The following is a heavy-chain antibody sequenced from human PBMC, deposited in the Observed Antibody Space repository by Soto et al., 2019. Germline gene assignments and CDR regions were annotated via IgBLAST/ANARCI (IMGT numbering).Heavy chain of an antibody. Sequence: SETLSLTCTVSGGSISSYYWSWIRQPPGKGLEWIGYIYYSGSTNYNPSLKSRVTISVDTSKNQFSLKLSSVTAADTAVYYCARGGGSYWGYFQHWGQGTLVTVSS. J-gene: IGHJ1*01. V-gene: IGHV4-59*01. CDR1: GGSISSYY. D-gene: IGHD1-26*01. CDR3: ARGGGSYWGYFQH. CDR2: IYYSGST.